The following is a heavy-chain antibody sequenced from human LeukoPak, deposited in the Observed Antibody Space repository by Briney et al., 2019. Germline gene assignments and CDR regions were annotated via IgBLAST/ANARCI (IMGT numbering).Heavy chain of an antibody. CDR1: GYTFDGFH. CDR3: ARDHSSGFWSGFYTDY. V-gene: IGHV1-2*02. J-gene: IGHJ4*02. D-gene: IGHD3-3*01. CDR2: INPHRGAT. Sequence: ASVKVSCKAFGYTFDGFHLHWVRQAPGRGLEWMGSINPHRGATYSAQKFQGRVTLTRDTSISTAYLDLSRLQSDDTAVYYCARDHSSGFWSGFYTDYWGQGTLVTVSS.